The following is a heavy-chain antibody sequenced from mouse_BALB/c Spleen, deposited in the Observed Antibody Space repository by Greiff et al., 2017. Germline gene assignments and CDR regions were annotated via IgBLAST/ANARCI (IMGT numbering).Heavy chain of an antibody. CDR3: ARSDYDERVWFAY. V-gene: IGHV1-4*02. CDR1: GYTFTSYT. J-gene: IGHJ3*01. CDR2: INPSSGYT. D-gene: IGHD2-4*01. Sequence: VQLQQSAAELARPGASVKMSCKASGYTFTSYTMHWVKQRPGQGLEWIGYINPSSGYTEYNQKFKDKTTLTADKSSSTAYMQLSSLTSEDSAVYYCARSDYDERVWFAYWGQGTLVTVSA.